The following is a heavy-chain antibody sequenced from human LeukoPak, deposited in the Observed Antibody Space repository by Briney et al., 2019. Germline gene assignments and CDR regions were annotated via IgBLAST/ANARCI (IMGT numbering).Heavy chain of an antibody. V-gene: IGHV1-2*02. Sequence: GASVKVSCKASGYTFTSYGISWVRQAPGQGLEWMGWINPNSSGTNYAQKFQGRVTMTRDTSISTAYMELSRLRSDDTAVYYCARGKIEMATTDYWGQGTLVTVSS. CDR2: INPNSSGT. D-gene: IGHD5-24*01. J-gene: IGHJ4*02. CDR1: GYTFTSYG. CDR3: ARGKIEMATTDY.